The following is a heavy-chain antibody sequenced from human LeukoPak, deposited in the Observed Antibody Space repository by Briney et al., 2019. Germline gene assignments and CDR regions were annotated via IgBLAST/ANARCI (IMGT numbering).Heavy chain of an antibody. CDR3: ARAGRWRQLWYFDY. CDR1: GFTFSSYA. V-gene: IGHV3-30-3*01. Sequence: GGSLTLSCAASGFTFSSYAMHWVRQPPGKGLEWVAVISYDGSNKYYPDPVKRRFTISRDNSKNALYLQMNSLRGEDTAVYYCARAGRWRQLWYFDYWGQGTLVTVSS. D-gene: IGHD5-18*01. CDR2: ISYDGSNK. J-gene: IGHJ4*02.